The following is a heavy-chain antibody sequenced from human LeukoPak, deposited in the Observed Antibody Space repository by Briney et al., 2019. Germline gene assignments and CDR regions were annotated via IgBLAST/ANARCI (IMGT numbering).Heavy chain of an antibody. CDR1: GFTFSSYW. J-gene: IGHJ3*02. CDR3: ARAHVVAATLDAFDI. Sequence: GGSLRLSCAASGFTFSSYWMHWVRQAPGKGLVWVSRINSDGSSTSYADSVKGRFTISRDNAKNSLYLQMNSLRAEDTAVYYCARAHVVAATLDAFDIWGQGTMVTVSS. CDR2: INSDGSST. D-gene: IGHD2-15*01. V-gene: IGHV3-74*01.